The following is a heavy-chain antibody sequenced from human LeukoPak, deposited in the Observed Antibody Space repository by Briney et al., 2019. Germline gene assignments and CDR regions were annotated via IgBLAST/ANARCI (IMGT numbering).Heavy chain of an antibody. CDR1: GFTFSSYG. J-gene: IGHJ6*02. CDR2: IWYDGSNK. D-gene: IGHD3-10*01. V-gene: IGHV3-33*01. CDR3: ARGRDYGSGIEAV. Sequence: PGGSLRLSCAASGFTFSSYGMRWVSQAPGRGLEWVAVIWYDGSNKYYADSVKGRFTISRDDSKNTLYLQMNSLRAEDTAVYYCARGRDYGSGIEAVWGQGTTVTVSS.